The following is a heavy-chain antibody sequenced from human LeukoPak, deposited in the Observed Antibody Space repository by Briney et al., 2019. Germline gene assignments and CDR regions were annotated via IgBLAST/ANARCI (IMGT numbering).Heavy chain of an antibody. J-gene: IGHJ5*02. CDR2: IRSKANSYAT. V-gene: IGHV3-73*01. CDR3: TSAGATVVTHDVWFDP. Sequence: PGGSLRLSCAASGFTFSGSAMHWVRQASGKGLEWVGRIRSKANSYATAYAASVKGRFTISRDDSKNTAYLQMNSLKTEDTAVYYCTSAGATVVTHDVWFDPWGQGTLVTVSS. D-gene: IGHD4-23*01. CDR1: GFTFSGSA.